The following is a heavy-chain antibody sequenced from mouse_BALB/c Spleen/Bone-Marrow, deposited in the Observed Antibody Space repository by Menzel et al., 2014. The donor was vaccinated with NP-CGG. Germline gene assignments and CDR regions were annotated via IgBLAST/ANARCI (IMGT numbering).Heavy chain of an antibody. D-gene: IGHD1-1*01. CDR2: INPDSSTI. CDR3: ARLYYYGHFTY. J-gene: IGHJ3*01. Sequence: EVQLVESGGGLVQPGGSLKPSCAASGFDFSRYWMSWVRQAPGKGLEWIGEINPDSSTINYTPSLKDKFIISRDNAKNTLYLQMSKVRSEDTALYYCARLYYYGHFTYWGQGTLVTVSA. CDR1: GFDFSRYW. V-gene: IGHV4-1*02.